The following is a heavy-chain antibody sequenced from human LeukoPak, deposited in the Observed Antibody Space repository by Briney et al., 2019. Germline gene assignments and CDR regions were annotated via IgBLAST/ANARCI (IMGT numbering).Heavy chain of an antibody. CDR2: IYSGGNT. CDR3: ARGLNWFDP. V-gene: IGHV3-66*01. J-gene: IGHJ5*02. CDR1: GFAVSSNY. Sequence: PGGSLRLSCAASGFAVSSNYMTWVRQAPGKGLEWVSIIYSGGNTSFADSVKGRFTISRDNSKNTLFLQMNSLRAEDTAVYYCARGLNWFDPWGRGTLVTVSS.